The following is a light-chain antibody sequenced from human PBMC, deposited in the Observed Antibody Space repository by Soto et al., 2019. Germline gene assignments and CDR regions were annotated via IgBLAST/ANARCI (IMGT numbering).Light chain of an antibody. J-gene: IGKJ1*01. V-gene: IGKV3-20*01. Sequence: EIVLTQSPDTLSLSPGERATLSCWASQSVTSSYLAWYQQTPGQAPRLLIYGASTRAPGIPDRFSGSGSGTDFTLTISRLEPEDFAVYYCQQYGSSPTWTFGQGTKVEIK. CDR2: GAS. CDR1: QSVTSSY. CDR3: QQYGSSPTWT.